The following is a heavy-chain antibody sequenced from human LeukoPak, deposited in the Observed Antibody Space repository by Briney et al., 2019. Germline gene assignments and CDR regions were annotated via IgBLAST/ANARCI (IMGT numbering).Heavy chain of an antibody. CDR2: IYSGGST. CDR1: GFTVSSNY. V-gene: IGHV3-66*01. Sequence: GGSLRLSCAASGFTVSSNYMSWVRRVSVKGLEWVSIIYSGGSTYYADSVKGRFTISRDNSKNTLYLQMNSLRAEDTAVYYCARVVLGSYNDAFDIWGQGTMVTVSS. CDR3: ARVVLGSYNDAFDI. J-gene: IGHJ3*02. D-gene: IGHD3-10*01.